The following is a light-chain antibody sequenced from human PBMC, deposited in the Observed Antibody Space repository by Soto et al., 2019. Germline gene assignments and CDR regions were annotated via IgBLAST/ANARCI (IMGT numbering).Light chain of an antibody. J-gene: IGKJ1*01. CDR3: QQYNSDST. CDR2: KAS. Sequence: IQMTQSPSTLSASVGDRVTITCRASQSISIWLAWYQQKPGKAPKLLIYKASSLESEVPSRLSGSGSGTDFPLNSNRLHPDDAATYYCQQYNSDSTFGQGTKVEIK. CDR1: QSISIW. V-gene: IGKV1-5*03.